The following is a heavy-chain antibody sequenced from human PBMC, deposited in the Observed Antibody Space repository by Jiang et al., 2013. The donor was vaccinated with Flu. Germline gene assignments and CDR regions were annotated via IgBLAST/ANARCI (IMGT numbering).Heavy chain of an antibody. CDR2: IYYSGST. D-gene: IGHD3-22*01. CDR1: GGSISSYY. Sequence: PGLVKPSETLSLTCTVSGGSISSYYWSWIRQPPGKGLEWIGYIYYSGSTNYNPSLKSRVTISVDTSKNQFSLKLSSVTAADTAVYYCARADFGDSSGYYLDFDYWGQGTLVTVSS. CDR3: ARADFGDSSGYYLDFDY. J-gene: IGHJ4*02. V-gene: IGHV4-59*01.